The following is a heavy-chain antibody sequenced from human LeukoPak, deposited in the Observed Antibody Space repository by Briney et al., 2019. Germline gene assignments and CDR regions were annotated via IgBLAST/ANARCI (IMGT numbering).Heavy chain of an antibody. CDR2: ITTSSETI. CDR1: GFAFSSYA. V-gene: IGHV3-48*01. J-gene: IGHJ4*02. CDR3: ARDRVGGSFDF. D-gene: IGHD6-19*01. Sequence: GGSLRLSCAASGFAFSSYAMNWVRQAPGKGLEWVSFITTSSETIYYADSMKGRFTISRDNAENSLCLQMSSLRAEDTAVYYCARDRVGGSFDFWGQGTLVTVSS.